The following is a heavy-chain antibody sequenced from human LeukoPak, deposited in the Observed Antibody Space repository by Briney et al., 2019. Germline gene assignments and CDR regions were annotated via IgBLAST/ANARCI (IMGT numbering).Heavy chain of an antibody. D-gene: IGHD3-22*01. CDR1: GGSISSGGYY. CDR2: IYYSGST. J-gene: IGHJ5*02. Sequence: NPSETLSLTCTVSGGSISSGGYYWSWIRQHPGKGLEWIGYIYYSGSTYYNPSLKSRVTISVDTSKNQFSLKLSSVTAADTAVYYCAREYTPEGYYDSSGYSDWFDPWGQGTLVTVSS. V-gene: IGHV4-31*03. CDR3: AREYTPEGYYDSSGYSDWFDP.